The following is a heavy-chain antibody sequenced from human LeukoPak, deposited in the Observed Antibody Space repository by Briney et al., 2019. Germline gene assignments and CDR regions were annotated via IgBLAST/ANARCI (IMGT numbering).Heavy chain of an antibody. V-gene: IGHV3-48*03. J-gene: IGHJ4*02. CDR3: TRGLVV. CDR1: GFTFSEYE. D-gene: IGHD2-2*01. CDR2: ISSGGTTI. Sequence: GGSLRLSCAASGFTFSEYEMNWVRQAPGKGLEWVSDISSGGTTIFYADSVKGRFTISRDNAKNSLYMHMNSLRDEDTAIYYCTRGLVVWGQGALVTVSS.